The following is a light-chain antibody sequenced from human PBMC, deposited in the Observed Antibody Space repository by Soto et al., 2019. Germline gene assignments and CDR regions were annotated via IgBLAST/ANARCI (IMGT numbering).Light chain of an antibody. CDR1: QGIGSY. V-gene: IGKV1-9*01. CDR3: QQLNTYPA. CDR2: GAS. Sequence: DLPLTQSPSFLSASVGDRVTLTCRASQGIGSYLGWYQQAPGKAPKLLIYGASTLQSGVPSRFSGSGSGTEFTLTISSLQPEDVATYFCQQLNTYPAFGGGTKVE. J-gene: IGKJ4*01.